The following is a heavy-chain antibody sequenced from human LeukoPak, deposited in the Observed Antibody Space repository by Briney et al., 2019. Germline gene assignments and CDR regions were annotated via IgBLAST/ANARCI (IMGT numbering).Heavy chain of an antibody. D-gene: IGHD3-10*01. CDR3: AGAMVRGVMGY. Sequence: HPGGSLRLSCAASGFTFSSYEMNWVRQAPGKGLEWVSYISSSGSTIYYADSVKGRFTISRDNAKNSLYLQMNSLRAEDTAVYYCAGAMVRGVMGYWGQGTLVTVSS. V-gene: IGHV3-48*03. CDR1: GFTFSSYE. J-gene: IGHJ4*02. CDR2: ISSSGSTI.